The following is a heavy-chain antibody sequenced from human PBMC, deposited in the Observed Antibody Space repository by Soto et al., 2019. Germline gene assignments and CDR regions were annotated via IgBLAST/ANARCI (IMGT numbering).Heavy chain of an antibody. V-gene: IGHV4-31*03. J-gene: IGHJ2*01. CDR1: DDSISSGGYY. CDR2: IYGTGNM. Sequence: QVQLQESGPGLVKPSQTLSLTCTVSDDSISSGGYYWSWIRQHPGKGLEWIGYIYGTGNMYYKSSLTSRLTFSVATSKNPFARKLTSLTAADTAVYYCARGTDTWFFALWARGTLVTVSS. CDR3: ARGTDTWFFAL. D-gene: IGHD3-9*01.